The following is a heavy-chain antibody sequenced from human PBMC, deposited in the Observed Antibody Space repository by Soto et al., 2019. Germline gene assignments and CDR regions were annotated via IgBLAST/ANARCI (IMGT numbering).Heavy chain of an antibody. J-gene: IGHJ6*02. CDR2: INPNSGGT. V-gene: IGHV1-2*02. D-gene: IGHD2-2*01. CDR1: GFTFSAYY. CDR3: ARSLLDEYSSSWRSAYYGMDV. Sequence: SVKVSCKASGFTFSAYYIYWVRQAPGQGLEWIGWINPNSGGTNNAQKFQGRVTMTRDTSTSTVYMELSALISDDTAVYFCARSLLDEYSSSWRSAYYGMDVWGQGTTVTVSS.